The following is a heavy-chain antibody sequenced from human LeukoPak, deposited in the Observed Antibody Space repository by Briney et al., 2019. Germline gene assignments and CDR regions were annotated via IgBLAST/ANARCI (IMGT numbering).Heavy chain of an antibody. V-gene: IGHV1-69*13. CDR2: IIPIFGTA. J-gene: IGHJ4*02. CDR3: AREDDYCFDY. CDR1: GGTFSSYA. D-gene: IGHD2-21*02. Sequence: GASVKVSCKASGGTFSSYAISWVRQAPGQGLEWMGGIIPIFGTANYAQKFQGRVTIPADESTSTAYMELSSLRSEDTAVYYCAREDDYCFDYWGQGTLVTVSS.